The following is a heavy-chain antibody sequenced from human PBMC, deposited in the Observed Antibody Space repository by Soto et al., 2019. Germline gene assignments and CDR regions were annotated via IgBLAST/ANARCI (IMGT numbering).Heavy chain of an antibody. Sequence: SVKVSCKGSGGTFSSYAISWVRQAPGQGLEWMGGIIPNFGTANYAQKSQGRVTITADESTSTAYMELSSLRSEDTAVYYCARDLSSLPDNWFDPWGQGTLVTVSS. CDR2: IIPNFGTA. D-gene: IGHD6-13*01. V-gene: IGHV1-69*13. J-gene: IGHJ5*02. CDR1: GGTFSSYA. CDR3: ARDLSSLPDNWFDP.